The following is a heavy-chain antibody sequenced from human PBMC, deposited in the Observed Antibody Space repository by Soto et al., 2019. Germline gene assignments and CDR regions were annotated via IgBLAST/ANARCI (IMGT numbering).Heavy chain of an antibody. J-gene: IGHJ4*02. CDR3: ARVWAAAGPFDY. CDR2: ISAHNSNT. Sequence: QVQLVQSGAEVKKPGASVKVSCKASGYTFNSYGISWVRQAPGQGLEWMGWISAHNSNTNYAQKLQGRVTMTTETSTSTAYMELRSLRSDDTAVYYCARVWAAAGPFDYWGQGTLVTVSS. CDR1: GYTFNSYG. V-gene: IGHV1-18*01. D-gene: IGHD6-13*01.